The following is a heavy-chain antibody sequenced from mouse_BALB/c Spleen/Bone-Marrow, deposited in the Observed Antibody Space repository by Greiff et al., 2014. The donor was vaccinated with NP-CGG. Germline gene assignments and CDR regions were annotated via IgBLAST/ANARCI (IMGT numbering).Heavy chain of an antibody. V-gene: IGHV3-2*02. J-gene: IGHJ4*01. CDR3: ARYYGSSYYAMDY. D-gene: IGHD1-1*01. CDR1: GYSTTSDYA. CDR2: ISYSGST. Sequence: VQLKESGPGLVKPSQSLSLTCTVTGYSTTSDYAWNWIRQFPGNKLEWMGYISYSGSTSYNPSLKSRISITRDTSKNQFFLQLNSVTTEDTATYYCARYYGSSYYAMDYWGQGTSVTVSS.